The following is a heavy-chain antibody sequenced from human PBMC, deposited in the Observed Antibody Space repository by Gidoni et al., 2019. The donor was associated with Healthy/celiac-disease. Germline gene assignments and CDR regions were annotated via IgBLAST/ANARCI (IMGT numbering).Heavy chain of an antibody. CDR1: GFTFSSYW. V-gene: IGHV3-7*04. CDR2: RKQDGSEK. J-gene: IGHJ6*02. Sequence: EVQLVESGGGLVQPGGSLRLSCAASGFTFSSYWMSWVRQAPGKGLEWVANRKQDGSEKYYVDSVKGRFTISRDNAKNSLYLQMNSLRAEDTAVYYCARVDTAMVYYYYGMDVWGQGTTVTVSS. CDR3: ARVDTAMVYYYYGMDV. D-gene: IGHD5-18*01.